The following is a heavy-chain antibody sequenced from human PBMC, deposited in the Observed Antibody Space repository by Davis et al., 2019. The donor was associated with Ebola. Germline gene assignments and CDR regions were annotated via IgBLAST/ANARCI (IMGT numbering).Heavy chain of an antibody. CDR2: INAGNGNT. J-gene: IGHJ4*02. CDR3: ARWTQLFYYFDY. CDR1: GYTFTSYA. D-gene: IGHD5-18*01. Sequence: ASVKVSCKASGYTFTSYAMHWVRQAPGQRLEWMGWINAGNGNTKYSQKFQGRVTITRDTSTSTAYMELRSLRSDDTAVYYCARWTQLFYYFDYWGQGTLVTVSS. V-gene: IGHV1-3*01.